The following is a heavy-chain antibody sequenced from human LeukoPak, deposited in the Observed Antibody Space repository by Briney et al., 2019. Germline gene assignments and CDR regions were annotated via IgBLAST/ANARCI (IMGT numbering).Heavy chain of an antibody. V-gene: IGHV3-53*01. CDR2: IYSDGST. Sequence: GGSLRLSCAASGFIVSGDFMSWVRQAPGKGLEWVSVIYSDGSTYYADSVKGRFSISRDNSKNTLDLQMTGLRAEDTAVYYCARERGRGRDSPWFDYWGQGTLVTVSS. J-gene: IGHJ4*02. D-gene: IGHD1-26*01. CDR1: GFIVSGDF. CDR3: ARERGRGRDSPWFDY.